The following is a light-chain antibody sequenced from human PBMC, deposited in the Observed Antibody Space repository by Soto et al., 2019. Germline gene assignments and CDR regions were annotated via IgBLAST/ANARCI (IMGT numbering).Light chain of an antibody. J-gene: IGKJ2*01. Sequence: ETVMTQSPATLSMSPGERATLSCRASQSIGNFLAWFQQKPGQSPRLLIYGASTRATGVPLRFTGSGSGTEFTLNISSLQSEDFAVYYCQKYNNWPPEYTFGQGTKLEIK. V-gene: IGKV3-15*01. CDR1: QSIGNF. CDR3: QKYNNWPPEYT. CDR2: GAS.